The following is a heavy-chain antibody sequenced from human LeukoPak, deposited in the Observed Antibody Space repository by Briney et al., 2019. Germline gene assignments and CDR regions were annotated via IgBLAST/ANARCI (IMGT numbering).Heavy chain of an antibody. Sequence: GSLRLSCAASGFTFSRYDMSWVRQAPGKGLEWVSAISGSGGSTYYADSVKGRFTISRDNAKNSLYLQMNSLRADDTAVYYCAREPTYTSSWYSTCDSWGQGTLVTVSS. CDR3: AREPTYTSSWYSTCDS. CDR2: ISGSGGST. V-gene: IGHV3-23*01. D-gene: IGHD6-13*01. CDR1: GFTFSRYD. J-gene: IGHJ5*01.